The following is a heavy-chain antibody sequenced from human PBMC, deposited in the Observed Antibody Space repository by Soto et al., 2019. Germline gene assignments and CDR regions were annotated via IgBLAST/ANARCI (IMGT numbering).Heavy chain of an antibody. V-gene: IGHV3-30*18. J-gene: IGHJ4*02. CDR2: ISYDGSNK. CDR3: AKEGGSSLDY. CDR1: GFTFSSYG. Sequence: QVQLVESGGGVVQPGRSLRLSCAASGFTFSSYGMHWVRQAPGKGLEWVAVISYDGSNKYYADSVKGRFTISRDNSKNTLYLQMNSLRAEEAAVYYWAKEGGSSLDYWGQGTLVTVSS. D-gene: IGHD1-26*01.